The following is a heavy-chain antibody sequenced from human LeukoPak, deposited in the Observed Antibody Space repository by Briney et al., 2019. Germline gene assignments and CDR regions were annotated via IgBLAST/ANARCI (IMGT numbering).Heavy chain of an antibody. D-gene: IGHD3-16*02. J-gene: IGHJ4*02. CDR3: AKELGKGELSAIFDY. Sequence: PGGALRLSCAASGFTFSSFAMSWGRQAPGKGLEWVSGISCYGGSTYYADSVKGRFTISRDNSKNTLYLQMNSLRAEDTAVHYCAKELGKGELSAIFDYWGQGTLVTVSS. V-gene: IGHV3-23*01. CDR2: ISCYGGST. CDR1: GFTFSSFA.